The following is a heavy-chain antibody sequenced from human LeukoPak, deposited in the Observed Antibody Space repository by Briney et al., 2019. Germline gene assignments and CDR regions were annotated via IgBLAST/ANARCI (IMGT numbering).Heavy chain of an antibody. CDR3: ATAWFGELLPFDY. V-gene: IGHV3-30*02. CDR1: GFSFSSYG. Sequence: GGSLRLSCAASGFSFSSYGMHWVRQAPGKGLEWVAFIRYDGSDKYYADSVKGRFTISRDNSKNTLYLQMNSLRAEDTAVYYCATAWFGELLPFDYWGQGTLVTVSS. D-gene: IGHD3-10*01. J-gene: IGHJ4*02. CDR2: IRYDGSDK.